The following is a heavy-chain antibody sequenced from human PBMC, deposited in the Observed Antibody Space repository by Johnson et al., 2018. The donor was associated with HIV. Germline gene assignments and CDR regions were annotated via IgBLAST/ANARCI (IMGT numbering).Heavy chain of an antibody. J-gene: IGHJ3*02. D-gene: IGHD2-15*01. V-gene: IGHV3-20*04. Sequence: EVQLVESGGGVLRPGGSPRLSCSPSGSTFADYAMAWARQASGQGLEWVYAIRGSGGGIVYAASVNGRSTISRDNAKNSLYLQMNSLRAEDTALYYCARSRDCSGGSCPDGFDIWGQGTKVIVSS. CDR1: GSTFADYA. CDR3: ARSRDCSGGSCPDGFDI. CDR2: IRGSGGGI.